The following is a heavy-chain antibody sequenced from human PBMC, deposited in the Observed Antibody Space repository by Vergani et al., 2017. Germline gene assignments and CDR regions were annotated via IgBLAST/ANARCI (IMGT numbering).Heavy chain of an antibody. CDR3: ARIHVTWADFWSGPNYDYYYGMDV. J-gene: IGHJ6*02. CDR1: GFSLNTRGVS. D-gene: IGHD3-3*01. CDR2: IYWNDDQ. Sequence: QITLKESGPTLVKPTQTLTLTCTFSGFSLNTRGVSVAWIRQPPGKALDWLALIYWNDDQHYSPSLNNRVTITKDTSKNQVVLTMTNMDYVDTATYYCARIHVTWADFWSGPNYDYYYGMDVWGQGTTVTVSS. V-gene: IGHV2-5*01.